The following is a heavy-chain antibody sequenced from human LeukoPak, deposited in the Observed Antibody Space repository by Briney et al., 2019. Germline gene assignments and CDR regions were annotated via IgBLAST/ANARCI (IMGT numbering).Heavy chain of an antibody. D-gene: IGHD6-19*01. V-gene: IGHV1-18*01. CDR1: GYSFTSFG. CDR3: AREGQWLAIGLDF. CDR2: ISASNGNT. Sequence: GASVKVSCKASGYSFTSFGISWVRQAPGQGLEWMGWISASNGNTNYAQNLQGRVTMTTDTSTSTAYMELRSLTSDDTAVYYCAREGQWLAIGLDFWGQGTLVTVSS. J-gene: IGHJ4*02.